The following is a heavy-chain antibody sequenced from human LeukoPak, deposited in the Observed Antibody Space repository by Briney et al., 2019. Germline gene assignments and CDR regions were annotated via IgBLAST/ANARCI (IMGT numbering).Heavy chain of an antibody. CDR3: AVRFLEWTFDY. Sequence: SVTVSCKASGGTFSSYAISWVRQAPGQGLEWMGGIIPIFGTANYAQKFQGRVTITTDESTSTAYMELSSLRSEDTAVYYCAVRFLEWTFDYWGQGTLVTVSS. J-gene: IGHJ4*02. CDR2: IIPIFGTA. CDR1: GGTFSSYA. V-gene: IGHV1-69*05. D-gene: IGHD3-3*01.